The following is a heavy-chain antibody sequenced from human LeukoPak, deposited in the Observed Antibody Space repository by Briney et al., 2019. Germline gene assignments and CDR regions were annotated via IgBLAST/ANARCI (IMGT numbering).Heavy chain of an antibody. D-gene: IGHD3-3*01. CDR3: AGGNYYYYYIDV. Sequence: SETLSLTCTVSGGSISSYYWNWIRQPPGKGLEWIGYIYTSESTNYTPSLESRVTISVDTSKKQFSLNLSSVTAADTAVYYCAGGNYYYYYIDVWGKGTTVTVSS. CDR2: IYTSEST. CDR1: GGSISSYY. J-gene: IGHJ6*03. V-gene: IGHV4-4*09.